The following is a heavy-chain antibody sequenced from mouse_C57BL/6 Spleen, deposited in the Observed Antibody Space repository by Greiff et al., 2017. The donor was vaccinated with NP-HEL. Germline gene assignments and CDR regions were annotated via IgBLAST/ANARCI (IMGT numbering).Heavy chain of an antibody. V-gene: IGHV1-50*01. Sequence: VQLQQPGAELVKPGASVKLSCKASGYTFTSYWMQWVKQRPGQGLEWIGEIDPSDSYTNYNQKFKGKATLTVDTSSSTAYMQLSSLTSEDSAVYYCAARYDGSSHWDFEVWGTGTTVTVSS. CDR3: AARYDGSSHWDFEV. CDR2: IDPSDSYT. J-gene: IGHJ1*03. CDR1: GYTFTSYW. D-gene: IGHD1-1*01.